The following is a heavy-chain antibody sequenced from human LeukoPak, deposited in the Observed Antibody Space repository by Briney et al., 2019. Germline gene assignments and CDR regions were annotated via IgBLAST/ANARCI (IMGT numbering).Heavy chain of an antibody. D-gene: IGHD5-18*01. CDR1: GGTFSSYA. CDR3: AGLTRRGYSFRLYYFDY. J-gene: IGHJ4*02. V-gene: IGHV1-69*06. Sequence: SVKVSCKASGGTFSSYAISWVRQAPGQGLEWMGGIIPIFGTANYAQKFQGRVTITADKSTSTAYMELSSLRSEDTAVYYCAGLTRRGYSFRLYYFDYWGQGTLVTVSS. CDR2: IIPIFGTA.